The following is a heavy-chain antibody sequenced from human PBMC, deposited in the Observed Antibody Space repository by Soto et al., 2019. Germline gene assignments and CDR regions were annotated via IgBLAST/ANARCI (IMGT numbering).Heavy chain of an antibody. J-gene: IGHJ5*02. CDR3: ARAPRLTQLSA. D-gene: IGHD1-1*01. Sequence: QVQLVQSGAEVKKAGASIRISCKASGYTFSTSGMHWVRQAPGQGLEWVGWINGVNGNTKYSQKVQDRVTITRDSSASTAYMELSGLTSEDTGVFYCARAPRLTQLSAWGQGTQVIVSS. CDR1: GYTFSTSG. V-gene: IGHV1-3*01. CDR2: INGVNGNT.